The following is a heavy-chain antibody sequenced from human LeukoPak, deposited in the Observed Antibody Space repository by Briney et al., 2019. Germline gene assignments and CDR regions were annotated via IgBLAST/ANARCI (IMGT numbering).Heavy chain of an antibody. D-gene: IGHD3-22*01. CDR2: ISGSGGST. CDR3: AKDHYYDSSGYYFPHDAFDI. CDR1: GFTFSSYG. J-gene: IGHJ3*02. Sequence: PGGSLRLSCAASGFTFSSYGMSWVRQAPGKGLEWVSAISGSGGSTYYADSVKGRFTISRDNSKNTLYLQMNSLRAEDTAVYYCAKDHYYDSSGYYFPHDAFDIWGQGTMVTVSS. V-gene: IGHV3-23*01.